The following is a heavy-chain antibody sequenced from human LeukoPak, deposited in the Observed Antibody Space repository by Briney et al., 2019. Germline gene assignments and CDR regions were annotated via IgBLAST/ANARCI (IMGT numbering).Heavy chain of an antibody. V-gene: IGHV3-21*01. J-gene: IGHJ4*02. CDR2: ISSSSSYI. Sequence: GGSLRLSCAASGFTFSSYSMNWVRQAPGKGLEWVSSISSSSSYIYYADSVKGRFTISRDNAKNSLYLQMNSLRAEDTAVYYCASSYGDPLGENDYWGQGTLVTVSS. CDR3: ASSYGDPLGENDY. CDR1: GFTFSSYS. D-gene: IGHD4-17*01.